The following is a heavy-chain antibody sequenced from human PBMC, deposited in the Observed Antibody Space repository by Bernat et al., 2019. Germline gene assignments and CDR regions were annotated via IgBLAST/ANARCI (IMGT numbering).Heavy chain of an antibody. V-gene: IGHV1-3*01. CDR1: GYTFTSYA. D-gene: IGHD3-9*01. CDR3: ARDYYDILTGYPKYNWFDP. Sequence: QVQLVQSGAAVKKPGASVKVSCKASGYTFTSYAMHWVRQAPGQRLEWMGWINAGNGNTKYSQKFQGRVTITRDTAASTAYMELSSLRSEDTAVYYCARDYYDILTGYPKYNWFDPWGQGTLVTVSS. J-gene: IGHJ5*02. CDR2: INAGNGNT.